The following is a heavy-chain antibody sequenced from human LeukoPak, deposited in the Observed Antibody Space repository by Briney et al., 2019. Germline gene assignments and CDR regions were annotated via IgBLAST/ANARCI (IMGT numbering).Heavy chain of an antibody. D-gene: IGHD2-15*01. J-gene: IGHJ4*02. Sequence: ASVKVSCKASGGTFSSYAISWVRQAPGQGLEWMGGIIPIFGTANYAQKFQGRVTITTDESTSTAYMELSSLRSEDTAVYYCAREEVVVVAATLPSNYFDYWGQGTLVTVSS. CDR1: GGTFSSYA. V-gene: IGHV1-69*05. CDR3: AREEVVVVAATLPSNYFDY. CDR2: IIPIFGTA.